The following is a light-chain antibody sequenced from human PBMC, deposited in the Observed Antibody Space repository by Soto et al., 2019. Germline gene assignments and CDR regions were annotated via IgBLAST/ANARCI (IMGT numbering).Light chain of an antibody. J-gene: IGLJ1*01. Sequence: QSVLKPRPSVSGAPGQRVTIPCTGSSSNIGAGYDVHWYQQLPGTAPKLLIYGNSNRPSGVPDRFSGSKSGTSASLAITGLQAEDEADYYCQSYDSSLSGYVFGTGTKVTVL. CDR2: GNS. CDR1: SSNIGAGYD. CDR3: QSYDSSLSGYV. V-gene: IGLV1-40*01.